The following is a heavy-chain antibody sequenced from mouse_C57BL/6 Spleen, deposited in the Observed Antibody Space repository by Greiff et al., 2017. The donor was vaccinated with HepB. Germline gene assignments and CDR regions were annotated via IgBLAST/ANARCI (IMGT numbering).Heavy chain of an antibody. CDR2: IDPDDGET. CDR1: GFNFTDYY. V-gene: IGHV14-2*01. D-gene: IGHD2-1*01. CDR3: AEGKGGYCFDY. Sequence: EVQLQQSGAELVKPGASVKLSCTASGFNFTDYYMHWVKQRTEQGLEWIGRIDPDDGETKYAPKFKGKATITADTSSNTAYLQRSSLTSEDAAVYCCAEGKGGYCFDYWGQGTTLTVSS. J-gene: IGHJ2*01.